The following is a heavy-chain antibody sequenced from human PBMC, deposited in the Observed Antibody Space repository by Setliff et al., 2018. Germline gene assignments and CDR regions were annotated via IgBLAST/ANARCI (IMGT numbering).Heavy chain of an antibody. V-gene: IGHV4-61*09. CDR3: VREVPRWELTRGYYYYYMDV. CDR1: GDPMSSRRYY. CDR2: IYSSGST. J-gene: IGHJ6*03. D-gene: IGHD1-26*01. Sequence: SETLSLTCTVSGDPMSSRRYYWAWIRQPAGKGLEWIGHIYSSGSTKYNPSLKSRVTISVDMSKSQFSLKLSSVTAADTAVYYCVREVPRWELTRGYYYYYMDVWGKGTTVTVSS.